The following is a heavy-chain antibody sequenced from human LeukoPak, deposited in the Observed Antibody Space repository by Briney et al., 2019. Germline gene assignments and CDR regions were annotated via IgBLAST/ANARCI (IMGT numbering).Heavy chain of an antibody. J-gene: IGHJ4*02. D-gene: IGHD6-13*01. CDR3: ARWAYSSSWYGVRYFDY. V-gene: IGHV4-34*01. CDR1: GGSFSGYY. CDR2: INHSGST. Sequence: PSETLSLTCAVYGGSFSGYYWSWIRQPPGKGLEWIGDINHSGSTNDNPSLKSRVTISVATSKNQFSLKLSSVTAADTAVYYCARWAYSSSWYGVRYFDYWGQGTLVTVSS.